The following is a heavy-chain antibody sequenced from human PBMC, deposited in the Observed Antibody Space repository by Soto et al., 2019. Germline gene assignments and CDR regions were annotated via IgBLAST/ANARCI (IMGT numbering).Heavy chain of an antibody. CDR3: VLSLGHTIFGVARFDY. D-gene: IGHD3-3*01. CDR2: ISWNSGSI. J-gene: IGHJ4*02. V-gene: IGHV3-9*01. Sequence: GGSLRLSCAASGFTFDDYAMHWVRQAPGKGLEWVSGISWNSGSIGYADSVKGRFTISRDNAKNSLYLQMNSLRAEDTALYYCVLSLGHTIFGVARFDYWGQGTLVTVSS. CDR1: GFTFDDYA.